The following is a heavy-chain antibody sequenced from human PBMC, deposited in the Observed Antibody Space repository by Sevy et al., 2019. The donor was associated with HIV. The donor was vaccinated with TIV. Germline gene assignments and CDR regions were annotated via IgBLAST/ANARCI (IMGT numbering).Heavy chain of an antibody. D-gene: IGHD3-3*01. CDR3: ARRPDLGEIIPTGVMDV. CDR2: ISSSGGTT. Sequence: GGSLRLSCAASGFSFSNHNMNWVRQTPGKGLEWVSVISSSGGTTYYAGSVEGRFTISRDNSKNTLYLQMNRLRAEDTAIYYCARRPDLGEIIPTGVMDVWGRGTTVTVSS. CDR1: GFSFSNHN. V-gene: IGHV3-23*01. J-gene: IGHJ6*02.